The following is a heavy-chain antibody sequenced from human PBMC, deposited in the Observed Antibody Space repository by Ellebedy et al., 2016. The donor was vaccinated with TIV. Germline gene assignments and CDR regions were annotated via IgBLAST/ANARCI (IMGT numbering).Heavy chain of an antibody. J-gene: IGHJ4*02. D-gene: IGHD6-13*01. Sequence: GESLKLSCAASGFAFETDWMTWVRQAPGKGPEWVANINVDVGEQFYVDSVKGRFTLSRDNPKKLLYLELSSLRADDTAMYYCARGWGYSSWYWRFWGKGTPVTV. CDR3: ARGWGYSSWYWRF. V-gene: IGHV3-7*03. CDR1: GFAFETDW. CDR2: INVDVGEQ.